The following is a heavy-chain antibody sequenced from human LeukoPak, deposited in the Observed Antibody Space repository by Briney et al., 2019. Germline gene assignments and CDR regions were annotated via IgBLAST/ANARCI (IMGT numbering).Heavy chain of an antibody. CDR1: GFTFSGCG. J-gene: IGHJ4*02. CDR2: IWYDGRDK. CDR3: AKDPYSYGSYFDY. V-gene: IGHV3-30*02. Sequence: GGSLRLSCAASGFTFSGCGMHWVRQAPGKGLEWVAFIWYDGRDKYDADSVKGRFTISRDNSKNTLYLQMNSLRAEDTAIYYCAKDPYSYGSYFDYWGQGTLVTVSS. D-gene: IGHD5-18*01.